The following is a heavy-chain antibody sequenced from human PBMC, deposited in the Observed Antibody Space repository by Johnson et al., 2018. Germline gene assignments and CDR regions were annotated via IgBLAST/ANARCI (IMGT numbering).Heavy chain of an antibody. CDR1: GFTFSSYS. CDR2: ISSSSMYT. D-gene: IGHD5-18*01. Sequence: LVQSGGGLVKPGGSLRLSCVGSGFTFSSYSMNWVRQAPGKGLEWVSSISSSSMYTYYADSDKGRFTIPRDNPKNTLYLQMNSLRAEDTAVYYFEREQLLDIVFEPASEHNAFDLWGQGTMVTVSS. CDR3: EREQLLDIVFEPASEHNAFDL. V-gene: IGHV3-21*01. J-gene: IGHJ3*01.